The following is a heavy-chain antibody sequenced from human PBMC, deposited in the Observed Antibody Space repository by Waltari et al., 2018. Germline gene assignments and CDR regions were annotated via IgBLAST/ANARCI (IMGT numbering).Heavy chain of an antibody. D-gene: IGHD4-4*01. Sequence: EVQLVQSGAEVKKPGATVKISCKASGYTFTDYYIHWVQQAPGKGLEWMGRVDPSDSKKIDAEKFQGRVTITADTSTDTAYMGLSSLRSEDTAVYYCATVLTTVPTYWFDPWGQGTLVTVSS. CDR2: VDPSDSKK. J-gene: IGHJ5*02. V-gene: IGHV1-69-2*01. CDR1: GYTFTDYY. CDR3: ATVLTTVPTYWFDP.